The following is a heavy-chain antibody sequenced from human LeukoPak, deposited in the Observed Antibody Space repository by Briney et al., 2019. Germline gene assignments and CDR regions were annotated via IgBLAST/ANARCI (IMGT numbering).Heavy chain of an antibody. J-gene: IGHJ4*02. CDR3: ARSSGSPWGSYRPPDY. V-gene: IGHV4-34*01. CDR2: INHSGST. Sequence: PSETLSLTCAVYGGSFSGYYWSWIRQPPGKGLEWIGEINHSGSTNYNPSLKSRVTISVDTSKNQFSLKLSSVTAADTAVYYCARSSGSPWGSYRPPDYWGQGTLVTVSS. D-gene: IGHD3-16*02. CDR1: GGSFSGYY.